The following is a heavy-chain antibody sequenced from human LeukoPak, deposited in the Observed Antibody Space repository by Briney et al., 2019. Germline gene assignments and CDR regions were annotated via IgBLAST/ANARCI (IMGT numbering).Heavy chain of an antibody. V-gene: IGHV4-39*01. D-gene: IGHD2-15*01. Sequence: SETLSLTCILSGGSISSSSYYWGWIRQPPGKGLEWIGSIYYSGSTYYNPSLKSRVTISVDTSKNQFSLKLSSVTAADTAVYYCARHEIAIVVVGGAFDIWGQGTMVTVSS. CDR1: GGSISSSSYY. CDR2: IYYSGST. J-gene: IGHJ3*02. CDR3: ARHEIAIVVVGGAFDI.